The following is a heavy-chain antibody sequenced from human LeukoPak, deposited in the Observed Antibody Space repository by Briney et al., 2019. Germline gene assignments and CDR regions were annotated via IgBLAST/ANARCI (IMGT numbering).Heavy chain of an antibody. CDR3: AKDKGGGWDYYYYMDV. CDR1: VFTFSTYS. D-gene: IGHD6-19*01. J-gene: IGHJ6*03. Sequence: PGGSLRLSCTASVFTFSTYSMNWVRQAPGKGLEWVSYISSSSSIIYYADSVKGRFTISRDNSKNTLYLQMNSLRDEDTAVYYCAKDKGGGWDYYYYMDVWGKGTTVTVSS. CDR2: ISSSSSII. V-gene: IGHV3-48*02.